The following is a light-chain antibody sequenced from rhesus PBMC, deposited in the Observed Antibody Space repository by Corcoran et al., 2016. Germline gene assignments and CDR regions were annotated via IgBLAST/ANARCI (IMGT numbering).Light chain of an antibody. CDR1: QVINSW. Sequence: DIQMTQSPSSLSASVGDKVTITCHASQVINSWLAWYQQKPGKAPKPLIYSAFSLKSGVPSRFSGSGSGTDYHLTISSLQPEDFGTYYCQQYHDLPRTFGQGTKVEIK. CDR2: SAF. CDR3: QQYHDLPRT. V-gene: IGKV1-19*01. J-gene: IGKJ1*01.